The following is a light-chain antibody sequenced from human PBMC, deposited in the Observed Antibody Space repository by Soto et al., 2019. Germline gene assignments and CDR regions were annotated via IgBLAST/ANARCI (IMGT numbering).Light chain of an antibody. Sequence: EIVLTQSPATLSLSPGERATLSCRASQSVSSYLAWYQQKPGQAPRLLIYDASNRATGIPARFSGSGSGTDGTITISSLEPEDCEVYYCQQRSNWPWTFGQGTKVDIK. CDR1: QSVSSY. CDR3: QQRSNWPWT. J-gene: IGKJ1*01. V-gene: IGKV3-11*01. CDR2: DAS.